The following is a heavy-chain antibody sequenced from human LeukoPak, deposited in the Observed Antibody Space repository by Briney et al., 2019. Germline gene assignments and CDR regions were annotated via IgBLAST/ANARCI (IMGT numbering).Heavy chain of an antibody. CDR3: ARYNFGPDAFDI. Sequence: PGRSLRLSCAASGFTFRNYAMHWVRQPPGKGLEWVSFISRSGRTIYYADSVKGRFTVSRDNAKNSLYLQMNSLRAEDTAVYYCARYNFGPDAFDIWGQGTMVTVSS. D-gene: IGHD1-1*01. V-gene: IGHV3-48*03. CDR1: GFTFRNYA. J-gene: IGHJ3*02. CDR2: ISRSGRTI.